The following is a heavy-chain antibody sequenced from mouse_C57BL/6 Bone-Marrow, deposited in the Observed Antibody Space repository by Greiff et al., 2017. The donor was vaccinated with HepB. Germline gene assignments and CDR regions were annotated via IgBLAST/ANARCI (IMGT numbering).Heavy chain of an antibody. CDR1: GYTFTDYN. J-gene: IGHJ3*01. D-gene: IGHD2-2*01. CDR2: INPNNGGT. V-gene: IGHV1-18*01. CDR3: ARRLRRWFAY. Sequence: VQLQQSGPELVKPGASVKIPCKASGYTFTDYNMDWVKQSHGKSLEWIGDINPNNGGTIYNQKFKGKATLTVDKPSSTAYMELRSLTSEDTAVYYCARRLRRWFAYWGQGTLVTVSA.